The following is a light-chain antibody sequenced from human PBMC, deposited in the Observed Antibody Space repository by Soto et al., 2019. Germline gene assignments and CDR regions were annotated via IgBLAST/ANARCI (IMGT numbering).Light chain of an antibody. Sequence: EVVLTQSPGTLSLSPGERATLSCRASQNVYIYSLAWYQQKPGQPPRLLIYAASTRAAAIPDRFSGSGSGADFTLSIHGLETEDFAIYECQQYGDPPLTSGTGTRVDI. CDR3: QQYGDPPLT. V-gene: IGKV3-20*01. CDR1: QNVYIYS. CDR2: AAS. J-gene: IGKJ3*01.